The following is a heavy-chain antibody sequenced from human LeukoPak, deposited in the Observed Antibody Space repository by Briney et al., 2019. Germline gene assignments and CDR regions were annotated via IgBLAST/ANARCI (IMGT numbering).Heavy chain of an antibody. CDR3: ARADTAMAHDAFDI. D-gene: IGHD5-18*01. CDR2: INAGNGNT. V-gene: IGHV1-3*01. CDR1: GYTFTSYA. Sequence: ASVKVSCKASGYTFTSYAMHWVRQAPGQRLEWMGWINAGNGNTKYSQKFQGRVTITRDTSASTAYMELSSLRSEDTAVYYCARADTAMAHDAFDIWGQGTMVTVSS. J-gene: IGHJ3*02.